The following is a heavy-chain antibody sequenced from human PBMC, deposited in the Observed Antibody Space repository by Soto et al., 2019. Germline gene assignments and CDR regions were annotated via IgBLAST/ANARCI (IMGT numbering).Heavy chain of an antibody. CDR1: GGSISHYY. CDR2: IYYSGST. Sequence: SETLSLTCTVSGGSISHYYWSWIRQPPGKGLEWIGYIYYSGSTNYNPSLKSRVTISLDTSKNQFSLIVSSVTAADTAVYYCAREAGYYDRSGYNWFDHWGQGIQVTVSS. CDR3: AREAGYYDRSGYNWFDH. J-gene: IGHJ5*02. D-gene: IGHD3-22*01. V-gene: IGHV4-59*01.